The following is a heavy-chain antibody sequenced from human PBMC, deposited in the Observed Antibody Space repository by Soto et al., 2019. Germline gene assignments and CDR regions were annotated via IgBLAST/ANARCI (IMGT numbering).Heavy chain of an antibody. Sequence: EQLQQWGAGLLKPSETLSLTCAVYGGFVTSGSYYWSWIRQPPGKGLEWIGEMSHSGGTHFNPFLKSRVTISVDTSKNQFTLKMSSVTAADTALYYCARVERGTATTVVDAFDIWGPGTMVTVSS. D-gene: IGHD1-1*01. CDR3: ARVERGTATTVVDAFDI. CDR2: MSHSGGT. V-gene: IGHV4-34*01. CDR1: GGFVTSGSYY. J-gene: IGHJ3*02.